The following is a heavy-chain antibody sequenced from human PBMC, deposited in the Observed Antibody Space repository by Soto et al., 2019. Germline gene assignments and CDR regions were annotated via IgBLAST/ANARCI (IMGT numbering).Heavy chain of an antibody. V-gene: IGHV3-23*01. Sequence: QPGGSLRLSCAASGFTFSSYAMSWVRQAPGKGLEWVSAISGSGGSTYYADSVKGRFTISRDNSKNTLYLQMNSLRAEDTAVYYCAKVVPAAILRYYYGMDVWGQGTTVTSP. D-gene: IGHD2-2*01. J-gene: IGHJ6*02. CDR1: GFTFSSYA. CDR2: ISGSGGST. CDR3: AKVVPAAILRYYYGMDV.